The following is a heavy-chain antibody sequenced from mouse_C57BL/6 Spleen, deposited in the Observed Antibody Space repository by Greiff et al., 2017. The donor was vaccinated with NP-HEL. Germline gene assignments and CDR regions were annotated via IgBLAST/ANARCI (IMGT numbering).Heavy chain of an antibody. D-gene: IGHD2-4*01. Sequence: QVQLQQSGAELVKPGASVKLSCKASGYTFTEYTIHWVKQRSGQGLEWIGWFYPGSGSIKYNEKFKDKATLTADKSSSTVYMELSRLTSEDSAVYFCARHEEGDYDQGYYFDYWGQGTTLTVSS. CDR1: GYTFTEYT. CDR3: ARHEEGDYDQGYYFDY. CDR2: FYPGSGSI. J-gene: IGHJ2*01. V-gene: IGHV1-62-2*01.